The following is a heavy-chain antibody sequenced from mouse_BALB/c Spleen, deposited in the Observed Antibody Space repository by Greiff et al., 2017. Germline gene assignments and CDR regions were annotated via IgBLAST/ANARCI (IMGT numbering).Heavy chain of an antibody. Sequence: EVHLVESGGGLVKPGGSLKLSCAASGFTFSSYAMSWVRQSPEKRLEWVAEISSGGSYTYYPDTVTGRFTISRDNAKNTLYLEMSSLRSEDTAMYYCARASYGNLYYFDYWGQGTTLTVSS. CDR2: ISSGGSYT. CDR3: ARASYGNLYYFDY. CDR1: GFTFSSYA. J-gene: IGHJ2*01. D-gene: IGHD2-1*01. V-gene: IGHV5-9-4*01.